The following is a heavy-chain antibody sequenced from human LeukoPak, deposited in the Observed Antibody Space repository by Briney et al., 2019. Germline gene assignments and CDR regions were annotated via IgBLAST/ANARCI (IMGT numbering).Heavy chain of an antibody. CDR1: GGSISSGSYY. Sequence: SETLSLTCTVSGGSISSGSYYWSWIRQPAGKGLEWIGRIYTSGSTNYHPSLKSRVTMSVDTSNNQFSLKLSSVTAADTAVYYCARDGEHGDNDYWGQGTLVTVSS. CDR3: ARDGEHGDNDY. CDR2: IYTSGST. J-gene: IGHJ4*02. V-gene: IGHV4-61*02. D-gene: IGHD4-17*01.